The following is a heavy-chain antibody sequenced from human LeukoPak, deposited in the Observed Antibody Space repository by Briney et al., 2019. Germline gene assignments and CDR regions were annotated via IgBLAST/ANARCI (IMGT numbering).Heavy chain of an antibody. J-gene: IGHJ3*02. CDR2: ISAYNGNT. CDR3: ASSSRGYSYDEDAFDI. V-gene: IGHV1-18*01. Sequence: ASVKVSCKASGYTFTSYGISWVRQAPGQGLEWMGWISAYNGNTNYAQKLQGRVTMTTDTSTSTAYMELRGLRSDDTAVYYCASSSRGYSYDEDAFDIWGQGTMVTVSS. CDR1: GYTFTSYG. D-gene: IGHD5-18*01.